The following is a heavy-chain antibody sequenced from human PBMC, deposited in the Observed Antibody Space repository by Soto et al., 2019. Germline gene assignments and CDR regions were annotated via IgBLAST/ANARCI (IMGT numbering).Heavy chain of an antibody. V-gene: IGHV3-30-3*01. CDR1: GFTFSSYS. J-gene: IGHJ6*02. CDR3: ARGYRSSTSCLRRDV. CDR2: ISYDRSNK. D-gene: IGHD2-2*01. Sequence: PEGCLRLSCAPSGFTFSSYSMHWDRETPGRGREGGAVISYDRSNKLYGDSVRGRFSISGDNSKNPLYLQVNILRAEDTAVYYCARGYRSSTSCLRRDVWGQGTTVTVSS.